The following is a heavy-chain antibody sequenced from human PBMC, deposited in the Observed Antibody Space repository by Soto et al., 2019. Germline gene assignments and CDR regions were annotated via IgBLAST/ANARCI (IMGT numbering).Heavy chain of an antibody. CDR2: ISNNGGST. Sequence: PGGSLRLSCAASGFVFSSCAMSWVRQAPGKGLEWVSTISNNGGSTYSADSVKGRFTISRDSSKNTLYLQMNSLRAEDTAVYYCAKDPDISGWYQTDLDYWGQGTLVTGSS. J-gene: IGHJ4*02. D-gene: IGHD6-19*01. V-gene: IGHV3-23*01. CDR1: GFVFSSCA. CDR3: AKDPDISGWYQTDLDY.